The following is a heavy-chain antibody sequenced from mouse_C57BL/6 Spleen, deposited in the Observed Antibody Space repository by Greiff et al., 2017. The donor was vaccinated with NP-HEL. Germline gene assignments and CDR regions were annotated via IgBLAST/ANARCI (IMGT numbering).Heavy chain of an antibody. V-gene: IGHV5-6*02. CDR3: ARRGIYYDYDGGNYFDY. CDR2: ISSGGSYT. J-gene: IGHJ2*01. Sequence: EVKLMESGGDLVKPGGSLKLSCAASGFTFSSYGMSWVRQTPDKRLEWVATISSGGSYTYYPDSVKGRFTISRDNAKNTLYLQMSSLKSEDTAMYYCARRGIYYDYDGGNYFDYWGQGTTLTVSS. D-gene: IGHD2-4*01. CDR1: GFTFSSYG.